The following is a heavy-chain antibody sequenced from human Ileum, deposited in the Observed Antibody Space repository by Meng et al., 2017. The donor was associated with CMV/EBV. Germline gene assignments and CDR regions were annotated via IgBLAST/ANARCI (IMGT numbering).Heavy chain of an antibody. CDR1: GDSIISDDHY. D-gene: IGHD4-17*01. CDR3: ARELRYGDYYFDS. Sequence: VQLQESGPGLVKSSQTLSLTCNVSGDSIISDDHYWSWIRQSPGKGLEWIGYVFYSGSTYYNPSLMSRVTISVDTSKNQFSLRLSSVTAADTAVYYCARELRYGDYYFDSWGQGTLVTVSS. J-gene: IGHJ4*02. CDR2: VFYSGST. V-gene: IGHV4-30-4*08.